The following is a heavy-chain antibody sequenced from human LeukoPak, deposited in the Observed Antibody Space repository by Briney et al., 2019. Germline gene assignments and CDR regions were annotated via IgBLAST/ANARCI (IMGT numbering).Heavy chain of an antibody. Sequence: GASVKVSCKASGYTFTSYGISWVRQAPGQGLEWMGWIRAYNGNTNYAQKLQGRVTMTTDTSTSTAYMELRSLRSDDTAVYYCARVVPNMIVPLSYMDVWGKGTTVTISS. D-gene: IGHD3-22*01. CDR3: ARVVPNMIVPLSYMDV. CDR2: IRAYNGNT. V-gene: IGHV1-18*01. CDR1: GYTFTSYG. J-gene: IGHJ6*03.